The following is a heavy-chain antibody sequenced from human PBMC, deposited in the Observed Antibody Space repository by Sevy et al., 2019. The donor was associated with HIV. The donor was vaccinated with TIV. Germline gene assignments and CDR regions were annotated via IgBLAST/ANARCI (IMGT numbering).Heavy chain of an antibody. CDR3: ARNVGDYVFRYFDL. CDR2: VHNTGSA. D-gene: IGHD4-17*01. J-gene: IGHJ2*01. Sequence: SETLSLTCTVSGGSISRGQFYWSWIRQPAVQGLEWIGRVHNTGSAMYNPSLRNRVGMSIDTSKNQFSLVLSSVTAADTAVYYCARNVGDYVFRYFDLWGRGTLVTVSS. V-gene: IGHV4-61*02. CDR1: GGSISRGQFY.